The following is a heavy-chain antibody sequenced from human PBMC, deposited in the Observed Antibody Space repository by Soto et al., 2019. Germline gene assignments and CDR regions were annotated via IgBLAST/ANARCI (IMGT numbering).Heavy chain of an antibody. J-gene: IGHJ5*02. CDR3: AHREPQNWRGVFNWFDP. D-gene: IGHD3-10*01. Sequence: SGPTLVNPTQTLTLTCTFSGFSLSTSGVGVGWIRQPPGKALEWLALIYWNDDKRYSPSLKSRLTITKDTSKNQVVLTMTNMDPVDTATYYCAHREPQNWRGVFNWFDPWGQGTLVTVSS. CDR1: GFSLSTSGVG. V-gene: IGHV2-5*01. CDR2: IYWNDDK.